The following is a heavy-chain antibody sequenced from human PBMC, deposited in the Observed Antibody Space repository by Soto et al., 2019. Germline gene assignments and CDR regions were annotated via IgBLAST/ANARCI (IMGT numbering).Heavy chain of an antibody. CDR2: ISGGGGST. CDR1: GFTFGNFG. V-gene: IGHV3-23*01. J-gene: IGHJ3*01. CDR3: AKGFIVVVTVIRPDDAFDV. D-gene: IGHD2-21*02. Sequence: EVQLLESGGGLVQPGGSLRLSCAASGFTFGNFGMNWVRQAPGNGLEWVSGISGGGGSTYYADSVKGRFTISRDPSKNTIFLEMNSLRAEDTAVYYCAKGFIVVVTVIRPDDAFDVWGQGTLVTVSS.